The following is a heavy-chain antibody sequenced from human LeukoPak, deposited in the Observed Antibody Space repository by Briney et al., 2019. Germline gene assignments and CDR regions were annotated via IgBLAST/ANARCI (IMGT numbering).Heavy chain of an antibody. CDR3: ARSRRDYYLNHGWFDP. CDR1: GGSFSGYY. CDR2: INHSGST. D-gene: IGHD3-22*01. J-gene: IGHJ5*02. Sequence: NPSETLSLTCAVYGGSFSGYYWSWIRQPPGKGLEWIGEINHSGSTNYNPSLESRVTISVDTSKNQFSLKLSSVTAADTAVYYCARSRRDYYLNHGWFDPWGQGTLVTVSS. V-gene: IGHV4-34*01.